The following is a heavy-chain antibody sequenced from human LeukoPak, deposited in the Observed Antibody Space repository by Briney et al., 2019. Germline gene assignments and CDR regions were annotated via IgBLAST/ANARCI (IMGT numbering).Heavy chain of an antibody. J-gene: IGHJ4*02. CDR2: ISYDGSNK. V-gene: IGHV3-30-3*01. CDR3: ARGAGFY. D-gene: IGHD6-13*01. Sequence: PGKSLRLSCAASGFTFSGYPIHWVRQAPGKGLEWVAVISYDGSNKYYADSVKGRFTISRDNSKNTLYLQMNSLRAEDTAVYYCARGAGFYWGQGTLVTVSS. CDR1: GFTFSGYP.